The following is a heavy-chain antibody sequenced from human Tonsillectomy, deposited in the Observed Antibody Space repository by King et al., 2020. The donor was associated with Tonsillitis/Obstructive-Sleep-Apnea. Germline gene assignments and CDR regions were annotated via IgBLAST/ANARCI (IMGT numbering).Heavy chain of an antibody. V-gene: IGHV1-2*06. Sequence: QLVQSGAEVRKPGASVKVSCKASGYTFTGYYMHWVRQAPGQGLEWMGRINPNSGGTKYAQKFQGRVTMTRDTSISTAYVEVSRLRSDDTAVYYCARDRSDPQLELPSNWFDPWGQGTLVTVSS. CDR3: ARDRSDPQLELPSNWFDP. J-gene: IGHJ5*02. D-gene: IGHD1-7*01. CDR1: GYTFTGYY. CDR2: INPNSGGT.